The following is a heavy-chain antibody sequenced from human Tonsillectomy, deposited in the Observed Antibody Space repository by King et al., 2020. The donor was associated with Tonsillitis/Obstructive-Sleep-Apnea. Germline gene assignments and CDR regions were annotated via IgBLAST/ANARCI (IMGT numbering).Heavy chain of an antibody. D-gene: IGHD3-3*01. CDR1: GFTFSSYS. CDR2: ISSSSSYI. CDR3: ARDRGAYYDFWSGYYTLRY. V-gene: IGHV3-21*01. Sequence: VQLVESGGGLVKPGGSLRLSCAASGFTFSSYSMNWVRQAPGKGLEWVSSISSSSSYIYYADSVKGRFPISRDNAKNSLYLQMNSLRDEDTAVYYCARDRGAYYDFWSGYYTLRYWGQGTLVTVSS. J-gene: IGHJ4*02.